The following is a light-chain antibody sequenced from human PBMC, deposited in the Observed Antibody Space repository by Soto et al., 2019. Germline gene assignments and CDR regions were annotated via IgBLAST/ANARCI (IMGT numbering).Light chain of an antibody. J-gene: IGKJ1*01. Sequence: EIVLTQSPGTLSLSPGERASLSCRASQRISSTFLAWYQQKPGQAPRLLIYGASSRATGIPDRFSGSGSGTDFTLTISILEAEDFAMYYCQQCGGSPTFGQGTKVEVK. CDR2: GAS. CDR3: QQCGGSPT. V-gene: IGKV3-20*01. CDR1: QRISSTF.